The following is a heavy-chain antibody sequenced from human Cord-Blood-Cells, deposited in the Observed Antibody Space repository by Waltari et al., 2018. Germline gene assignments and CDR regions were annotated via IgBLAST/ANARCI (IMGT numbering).Heavy chain of an antibody. J-gene: IGHJ6*02. CDR2: INHSGST. Sequence: QVQLQQWGAGLLKPSETLSLTCAVYGGSFSGYYWSWIRQPPGKGLEWIGEINHSGSTNYNPSLKSRVTISVDTSKNQFSLKLSSVTAADTAVYYCARNNYDFWSGPSLRYYYYGMDVWGQGTTVTVSS. CDR1: GGSFSGYY. V-gene: IGHV4-34*01. D-gene: IGHD3-3*01. CDR3: ARNNYDFWSGPSLRYYYYGMDV.